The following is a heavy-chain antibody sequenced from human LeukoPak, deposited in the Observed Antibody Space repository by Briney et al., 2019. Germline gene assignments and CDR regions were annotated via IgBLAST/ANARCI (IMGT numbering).Heavy chain of an antibody. D-gene: IGHD6-19*01. J-gene: IGHJ4*02. V-gene: IGHV4-59*08. Sequence: SETLSLTCSVSGGSISSYYWSWIRQPPGKGLEWIGYIHYSGNTNYNPSLKSRVTISVDTSKNQFSLKLTSVTAADTAVYYCARRGDSSGWYFFDYWGQGTLVTVSS. CDR1: GGSISSYY. CDR2: IHYSGNT. CDR3: ARRGDSSGWYFFDY.